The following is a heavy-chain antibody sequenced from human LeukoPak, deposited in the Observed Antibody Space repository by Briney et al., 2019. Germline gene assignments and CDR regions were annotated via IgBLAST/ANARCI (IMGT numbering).Heavy chain of an antibody. CDR2: ISAYNRNT. J-gene: IGHJ4*02. Sequence: ASVKVSCKASGYTFTSYGISWVRQAPGQGLEWMGWISAYNRNTNYAQKLQGRVTMTTDTSTSTAYMELRSLRSDDTAVYYCARVRAYGGNSGFDYWGQGTLVTVSS. CDR1: GYTFTSYG. D-gene: IGHD4-23*01. CDR3: ARVRAYGGNSGFDY. V-gene: IGHV1-18*01.